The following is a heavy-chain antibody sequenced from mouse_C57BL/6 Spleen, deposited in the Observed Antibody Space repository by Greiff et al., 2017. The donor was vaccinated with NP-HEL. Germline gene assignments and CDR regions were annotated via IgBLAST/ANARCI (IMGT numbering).Heavy chain of an antibody. V-gene: IGHV3-1*01. CDR2: ISYSGST. J-gene: IGHJ3*01. D-gene: IGHD3-2*02. CDR1: GYSITSGYD. Sequence: EVKLMESGPGMVKPSQSLSLTCTVTGYSITSGYDWHWIRHFPGNKLEWMGYISYSGSTNYNPSLNSRISITPDTSKNHFFLKLNSVTTEDTATYYCAREGAQASFAYWGQGTLVTVSA. CDR3: AREGAQASFAY.